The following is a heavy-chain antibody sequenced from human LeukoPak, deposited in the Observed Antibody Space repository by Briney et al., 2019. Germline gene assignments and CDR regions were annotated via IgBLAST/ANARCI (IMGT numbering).Heavy chain of an antibody. V-gene: IGHV3-30-3*01. CDR3: ARDLSTGPADYCFDS. D-gene: IGHD2-2*01. CDR2: ISNVGGSK. CDR1: GFTFSDYA. J-gene: IGHJ4*02. Sequence: PGRSLRLSCAASGFTFSDYAIHWVRQAPGKGLEWVSVISNVGGSKHYADSVKGRFTISRDNSKNTLLLQMNSLRPEDTAVYDCARDLSTGPADYCFDSWGQGTLVTVSS.